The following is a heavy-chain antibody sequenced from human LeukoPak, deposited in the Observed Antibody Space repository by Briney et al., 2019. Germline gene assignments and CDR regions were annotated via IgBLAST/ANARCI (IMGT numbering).Heavy chain of an antibody. CDR1: GGTFSSYA. J-gene: IGHJ5*02. CDR2: IIPTFGTA. D-gene: IGHD2-2*02. V-gene: IGHV1-69*05. Sequence: SVKVSCKASGGTFSSYAISWLRQAPGQGLEWMGGIIPTFGTANYAQKFQGRVTITTDESTSTAYMELSSLRSEDTAVYYCARGGCSSTSCYTWVSNWFDPWGQGTLVTVSS. CDR3: ARGGCSSTSCYTWVSNWFDP.